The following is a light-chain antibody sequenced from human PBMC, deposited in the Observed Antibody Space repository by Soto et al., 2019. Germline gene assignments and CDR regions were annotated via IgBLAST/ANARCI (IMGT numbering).Light chain of an antibody. V-gene: IGLV2-8*01. CDR1: SSDIGGYNY. J-gene: IGLJ1*01. CDR3: TSYAGYNNFV. CDR2: EVF. Sequence: ALTQPPSASGSPGQSVTISCTGTSSDIGGYNYVSWYQHHPGKAPRLLIYEVFKRPSGVPNRFSGSKSGNRASLTVSGLQADDEADYYCTSYAGYNNFVFGTGTKVTVL.